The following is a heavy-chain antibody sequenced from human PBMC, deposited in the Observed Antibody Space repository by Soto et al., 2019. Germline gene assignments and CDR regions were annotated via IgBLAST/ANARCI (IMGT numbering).Heavy chain of an antibody. CDR1: GFTFSNYG. V-gene: IGHV3-23*01. CDR3: AKDLGYDGSGIEI. J-gene: IGHJ4*02. Sequence: EVQLLESGGGLLQPGGSLRLSCAVSGFTFSNYGMSWVRQAPGKGLEWVSATSGSGDTTYYADSVKGRFTISRDNSKNTLYVPMNSLRAEDTAVYYCAKDLGYDGSGIEIWGQGTLVTVSP. D-gene: IGHD3-10*01. CDR2: TSGSGDTT.